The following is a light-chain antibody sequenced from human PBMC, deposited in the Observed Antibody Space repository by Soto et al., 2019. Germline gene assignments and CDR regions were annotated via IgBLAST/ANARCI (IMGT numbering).Light chain of an antibody. V-gene: IGKV1-33*01. CDR1: QDISNY. CDR3: QQDDNRPPIT. Sequence: DIQMTQSPSSLSASVGDRVTITCQASQDISNYLNWYQQKPGKAPKLLIYDASNLETEVPSRFSGSGSGTDFTFAISSLQPEDIATYYCQQDDNRPPITFGQGTRLEIK. J-gene: IGKJ5*01. CDR2: DAS.